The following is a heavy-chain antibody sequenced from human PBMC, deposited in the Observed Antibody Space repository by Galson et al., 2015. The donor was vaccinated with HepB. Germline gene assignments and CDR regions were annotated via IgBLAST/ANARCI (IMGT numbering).Heavy chain of an antibody. CDR3: ATGYCSSDTVCYNYFYMDV. D-gene: IGHD2-2*01. V-gene: IGHV1-24*01. Sequence: SVKVSCKVSGYSLSELSIHWVRQAPGKGLEWVGGFDPQDGERLYAQKFQGRVLMTEDTSTNTAYMEVSSLRSEDTAVYYCATGYCSSDTVCYNYFYMDVWGKGTTVTVSS. J-gene: IGHJ6*03. CDR2: FDPQDGER. CDR1: GYSLSELS.